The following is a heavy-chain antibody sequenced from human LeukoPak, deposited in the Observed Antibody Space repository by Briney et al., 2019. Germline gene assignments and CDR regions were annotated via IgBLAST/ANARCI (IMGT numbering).Heavy chain of an antibody. J-gene: IGHJ4*02. CDR1: GGSISSYY. V-gene: IGHV4-59*01. Sequence: PSETLSLTCTVSGGSISSYYWSWIRQPPGKGLEWIGYIYYSGSTNYNPSLKSRVTISVDTSKNQFSLKLSSVTAADTAVYYCAREWRYYYDSSGYCRIQYFDYWGQGTLVTVSS. CDR2: IYYSGST. D-gene: IGHD3-22*01. CDR3: AREWRYYYDSSGYCRIQYFDY.